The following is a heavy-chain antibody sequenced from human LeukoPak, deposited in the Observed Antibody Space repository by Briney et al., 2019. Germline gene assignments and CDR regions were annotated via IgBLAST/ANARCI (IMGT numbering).Heavy chain of an antibody. D-gene: IGHD2-8*01. V-gene: IGHV3-11*01. CDR2: ISRGGSTK. CDR1: GFTFSDYY. CDR3: ARDVRGGVLDP. Sequence: GGSLRLSCAASGFTFSDYYMSWIRQAPGKGLEWVSYISRGGSTKNYADSVKGRFTISRDNAKNTLYLQMNSLRVEDTAVYYCARDVRGGVLDPRGQGTLVTVSS. J-gene: IGHJ5*02.